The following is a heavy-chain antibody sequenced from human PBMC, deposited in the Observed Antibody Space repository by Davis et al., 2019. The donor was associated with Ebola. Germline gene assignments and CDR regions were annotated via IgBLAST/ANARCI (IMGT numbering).Heavy chain of an antibody. CDR2: INHNGST. CDR1: GGSFSGYY. V-gene: IGHV4-34*01. J-gene: IGHJ4*02. D-gene: IGHD2-2*01. CDR3: ARRPGGGEIVVLAAAICGFDY. Sequence: MPSETLSLTCAVYGGSFSGYYWSWIRQPPGKGQEWIGDINHNGSTNYNPSLKSRVTISVDTSKNQFSLRLSSVTAADTAVYYCARRPGGGEIVVLAAAICGFDYWGQGTLVTVSS.